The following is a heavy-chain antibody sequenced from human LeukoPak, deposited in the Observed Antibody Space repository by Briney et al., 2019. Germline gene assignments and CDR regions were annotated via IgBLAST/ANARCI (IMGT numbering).Heavy chain of an antibody. Sequence: GGSLRLSCAASGFTFSSYSMNWVRQAPGKGLEWVAVISYDGSNKYYADSVKGRFTISRDNSKNTLYLQMNSLRAEDTAVYYCAKDVVGYDSSGYYFTNPGYFDYWGQGTLVTVSS. CDR2: ISYDGSNK. CDR3: AKDVVGYDSSGYYFTNPGYFDY. D-gene: IGHD3-22*01. CDR1: GFTFSSYS. V-gene: IGHV3-30*18. J-gene: IGHJ4*02.